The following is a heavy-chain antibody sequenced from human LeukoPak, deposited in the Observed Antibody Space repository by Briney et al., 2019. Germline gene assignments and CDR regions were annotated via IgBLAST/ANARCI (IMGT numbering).Heavy chain of an antibody. J-gene: IGHJ4*02. CDR3: TTWGGSFSRY. CDR2: IRNKSDGGTA. CDR1: GFTFSNAW. D-gene: IGHD1-26*01. Sequence: GGSLRLFCAASGFTFSNAWMAWVRQAPGKGLVFVGRIRNKSDGGTADPADPLKGRFTISRDDSTNTLYLQMNSLETEDTAVYYCTTWGGSFSRYWGQGTLVTVSS. V-gene: IGHV3-15*01.